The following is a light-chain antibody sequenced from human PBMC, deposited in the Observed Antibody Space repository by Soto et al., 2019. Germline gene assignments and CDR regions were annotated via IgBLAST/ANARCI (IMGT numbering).Light chain of an antibody. V-gene: IGKV3-20*01. J-gene: IGKJ4*01. Sequence: EIVLTHSPGTLSLSPCERATLSSRASQSVSSSYLAWYQRKPGQAPRLLISAASTRATGIPDRFSGSGSGTDFTLTISRLEPEDFAVYYCQQYGSSPLTFGGGTKVDIK. CDR1: QSVSSSY. CDR3: QQYGSSPLT. CDR2: AAS.